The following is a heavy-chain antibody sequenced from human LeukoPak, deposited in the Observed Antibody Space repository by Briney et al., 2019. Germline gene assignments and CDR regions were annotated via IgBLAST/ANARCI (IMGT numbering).Heavy chain of an antibody. V-gene: IGHV4-59*01. D-gene: IGHD6-13*01. CDR2: IYYSGST. CDR3: ARGLMMAVAGRGEFHY. CDR1: GGSISSYY. J-gene: IGHJ4*02. Sequence: SETLSLTCTVSGGSISSYYWTWIRQPPGKGLEWIGYIYYSGSTNYNPSLKSRVTISVDTSKNQFSLKLSSVTAADTAVYYCARGLMMAVAGRGEFHYWGQGTLVTVSS.